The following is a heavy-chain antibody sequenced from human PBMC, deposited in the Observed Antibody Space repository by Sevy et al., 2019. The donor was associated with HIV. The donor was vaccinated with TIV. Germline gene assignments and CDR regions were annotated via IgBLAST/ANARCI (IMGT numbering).Heavy chain of an antibody. CDR3: ARDNNYYYDSSGYYVSGAFDI. J-gene: IGHJ3*02. V-gene: IGHV3-7*01. Sequence: GGSLRLSCAASGFTFSSYWMSWVRQAPGKGLEWVANIKQDGSEKYYVDSVKGRFTISRDNAKNSLYLQMNSLRAEDTAVYYCARDNNYYYDSSGYYVSGAFDIWGQGTMVTVSS. CDR2: IKQDGSEK. CDR1: GFTFSSYW. D-gene: IGHD3-22*01.